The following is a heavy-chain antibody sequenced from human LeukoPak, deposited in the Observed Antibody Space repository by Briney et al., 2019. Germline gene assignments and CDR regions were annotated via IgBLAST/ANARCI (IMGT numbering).Heavy chain of an antibody. CDR1: GFTFSSYG. CDR2: IRYDGSNK. J-gene: IGHJ4*02. Sequence: PGGSLRLSCAASGFTFSSYGMHWVRQAPGKGLEWVAFIRYDGSNKYYADSVKGRFTISRDNSKNTLYLQMNSLRAEDTAVYYCAKDIPYSYGYDRYYFDYWGQGTLVTVSS. CDR3: AKDIPYSYGYDRYYFDY. V-gene: IGHV3-30*02. D-gene: IGHD5-18*01.